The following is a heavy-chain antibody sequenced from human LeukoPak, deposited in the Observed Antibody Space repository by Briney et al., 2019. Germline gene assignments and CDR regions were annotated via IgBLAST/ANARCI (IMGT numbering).Heavy chain of an antibody. CDR3: ARVEGTVRENYYYYMDV. CDR2: IIPIFGTA. V-gene: IGHV1-69*13. CDR1: GGTFSSYA. D-gene: IGHD4-11*01. Sequence: SVKVSCKASGGTFSSYAISWVRQAPGQGLEWMGGIIPIFGTANYAQKFQGRVTITADESTSTAYMELSSLRSEDTAVYYCARVEGTVRENYYYYMDVWGKGTTVTVSS. J-gene: IGHJ6*03.